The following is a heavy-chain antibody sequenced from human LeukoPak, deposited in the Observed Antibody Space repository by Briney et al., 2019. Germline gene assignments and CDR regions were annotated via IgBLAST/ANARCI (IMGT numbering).Heavy chain of an antibody. V-gene: IGHV1-18*01. Sequence: GASVKVSCKASGYTFTSYIISWVRQAPGQGLEWMGWINAYNGNTDYAQRVQGRVTMTTDTSTSTAYMELRSLRSDDTAVYYCARDRHIAAAVYYYYMDVWGKGTLVTVSS. J-gene: IGHJ6*03. CDR2: INAYNGNT. CDR3: ARDRHIAAAVYYYYMDV. D-gene: IGHD6-13*01. CDR1: GYTFTSYI.